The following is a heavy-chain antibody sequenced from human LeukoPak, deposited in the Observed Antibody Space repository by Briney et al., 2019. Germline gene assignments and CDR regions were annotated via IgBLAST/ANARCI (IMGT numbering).Heavy chain of an antibody. J-gene: IGHJ4*02. CDR1: GFTFSSYS. Sequence: GGSLRLSCAASGFTFSSYSMNWVRQAPGKGLERVSSISSSSSYIYYADSVKGRFTISRDNAKNSLYLQMNSLRAEDTAVYYCARDSVVVVPAAIYYSNYAFDYWGQGTLVTVSS. V-gene: IGHV3-21*01. CDR3: ARDSVVVVPAAIYYSNYAFDY. CDR2: ISSSSSYI. D-gene: IGHD2-2*01.